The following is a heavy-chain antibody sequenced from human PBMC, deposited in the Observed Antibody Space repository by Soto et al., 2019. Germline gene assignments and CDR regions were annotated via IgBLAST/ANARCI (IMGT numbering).Heavy chain of an antibody. Sequence: PGGSLRLSCAASGFTFSSYSMNWVRQAPGKGLEWVSAISSGSDYIYYADSVKGRFTISRDNAKNSLYLQMNSLRAEDTAVYYCARDFQPDYDSSGYYQYYFDYWGQGTLVTVSS. J-gene: IGHJ4*02. D-gene: IGHD3-22*01. CDR3: ARDFQPDYDSSGYYQYYFDY. CDR2: ISSGSDYI. V-gene: IGHV3-21*01. CDR1: GFTFSSYS.